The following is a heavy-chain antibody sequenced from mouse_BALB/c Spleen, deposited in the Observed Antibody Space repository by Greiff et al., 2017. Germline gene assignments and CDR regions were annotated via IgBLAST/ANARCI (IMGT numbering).Heavy chain of an antibody. D-gene: IGHD1-2*01. CDR1: GYTFTSYY. V-gene: IGHV1S81*02. J-gene: IGHJ3*01. Sequence: QVQLQQSGAELVKPGASVKLSCKASGYTFTSYYMYWVKQRPGQGLEWIGEINPSNGGTNFNEKFKSKATLTVDKSSSTAYMQLSSLTSEDSAVYYCTRGTTARGAWFAYWGQGTLVTVSA. CDR3: TRGTTARGAWFAY. CDR2: INPSNGGT.